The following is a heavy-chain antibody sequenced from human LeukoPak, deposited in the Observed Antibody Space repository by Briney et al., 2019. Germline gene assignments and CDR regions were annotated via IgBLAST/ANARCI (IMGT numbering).Heavy chain of an antibody. CDR1: GFTFSSYG. J-gene: IGHJ4*02. V-gene: IGHV3-30*02. CDR3: ARSLSGGSCLNS. CDR2: IRYDGSNK. Sequence: GGSLRLSCAASGFTFSSYGMHWVRQAPGKGLEWVAFIRYDGSNKYYADSVKGRFTISRDNAKNSLYLQMNSLRAEDTALYYCARSLSGGSCLNSWGQGTLVTVSS. D-gene: IGHD2-15*01.